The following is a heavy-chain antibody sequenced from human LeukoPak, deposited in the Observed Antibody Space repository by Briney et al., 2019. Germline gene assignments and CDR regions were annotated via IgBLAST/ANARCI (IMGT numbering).Heavy chain of an antibody. D-gene: IGHD3-10*01. CDR1: GYTFTNYD. CDR3: ARDLGEGLGY. J-gene: IGHJ4*02. Sequence: ASVKVSCKASGYTFTNYDINWVRQATGQGLEWMGRINPNSGGTNYAQKFQGRVTMTRDTSISTAYMELSRLRSDDTAVYYCARDLGEGLGYWGQGTLVTVSS. CDR2: INPNSGGT. V-gene: IGHV1-2*06.